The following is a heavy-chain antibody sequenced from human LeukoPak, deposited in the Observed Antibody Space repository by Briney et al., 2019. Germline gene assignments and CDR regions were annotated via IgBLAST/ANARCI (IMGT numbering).Heavy chain of an antibody. CDR2: ISSSSSYI. CDR3: ARDLQAKYSSSWSVFDY. CDR1: GFTFSSYS. Sequence: GGSLRLSCAASGFTFSSYSMNWVRQAPGKGLEWVSSISSSSSYINYADSVKGRFTISRDNAKNSLYLQMNSLRAEDTAVYYCARDLQAKYSSSWSVFDYWGQGTLVTVSS. D-gene: IGHD6-13*01. V-gene: IGHV3-21*01. J-gene: IGHJ4*02.